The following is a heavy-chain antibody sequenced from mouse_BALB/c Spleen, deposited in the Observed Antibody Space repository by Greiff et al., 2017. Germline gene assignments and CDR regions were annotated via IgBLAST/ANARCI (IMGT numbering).Heavy chain of an antibody. V-gene: IGHV1S29*02. Sequence: VQLKQSGPELVKPGASVKISCKASGYTFTDYNMHWVKQSHGKSLEWIGYIYPYNGGTGYNQKFKSKATLTVDNSSSTAYMELRSLTSEDSAVYYCARGDYYGSSYYFDDWGQGTTLTVSS. CDR1: GYTFTDYN. D-gene: IGHD1-1*01. CDR3: ARGDYYGSSYYFDD. J-gene: IGHJ2*01. CDR2: IYPYNGGT.